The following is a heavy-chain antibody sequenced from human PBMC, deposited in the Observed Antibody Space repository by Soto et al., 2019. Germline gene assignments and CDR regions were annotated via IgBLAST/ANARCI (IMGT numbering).Heavy chain of an antibody. CDR2: INAGNGNT. J-gene: IGHJ4*02. Sequence: QVQLVQSGAEVKKPGASVKVSCKASGYTFTSYAMHWVRQAPGQRLEWMGWINAGNGNTKYSQKFQGRVTITRDTSASTAYMELSSLRSEDTAVYYCAREMGYYGSGSPIDYFDYWGQGTLVTVSS. V-gene: IGHV1-3*01. CDR3: AREMGYYGSGSPIDYFDY. CDR1: GYTFTSYA. D-gene: IGHD3-10*01.